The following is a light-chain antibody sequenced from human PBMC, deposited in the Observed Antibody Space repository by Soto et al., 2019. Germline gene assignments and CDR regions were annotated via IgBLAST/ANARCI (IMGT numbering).Light chain of an antibody. J-gene: IGLJ3*02. CDR3: MCYAGGNNWV. V-gene: IGLV2-8*01. Sequence: QSVLTQPPSASGSPGQSVTISCTGTSSDVGTHGYVSWYQQHAGKAPKLVIYDVTKRPSGVPDRFSGSKSGNTASLTVSGLQAEDEADYYCMCYAGGNNWVFGGGTKL. CDR1: SSDVGTHGY. CDR2: DVT.